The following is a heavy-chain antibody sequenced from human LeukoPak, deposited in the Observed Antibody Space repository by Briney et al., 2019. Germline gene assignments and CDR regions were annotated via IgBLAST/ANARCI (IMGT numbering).Heavy chain of an antibody. CDR1: GFTFSSYW. V-gene: IGHV3-74*01. J-gene: IGHJ4*02. CDR3: ARGDIVVVPAAIIDY. D-gene: IGHD2-2*02. Sequence: GGSLRLSCAASGFTFSSYWMHWVRQAPGKGLVWVSRINSDGSSTSYADSVKGRFTISRDNAKNTLYLQMNSLRAEDTAVYYCARGDIVVVPAAIIDYWGQGTLVTVSS. CDR2: INSDGSST.